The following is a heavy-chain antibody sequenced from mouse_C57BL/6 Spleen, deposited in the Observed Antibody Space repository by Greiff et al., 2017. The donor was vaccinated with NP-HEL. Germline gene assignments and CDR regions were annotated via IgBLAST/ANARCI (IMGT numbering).Heavy chain of an antibody. CDR2: INPNNGGT. CDR1: GYTFTDYY. V-gene: IGHV1-26*01. Sequence: EVQLQQSGPELVKPGASVKISCKASGYTFTDYYMNWVKQSHGKSLEWIGDINPNNGGTSYNQKFKGKATLTVDKSSSTAYMELRSLTSEDSAVYYCAELGLGDFDYWGQGTTLTVSS. D-gene: IGHD4-1*01. CDR3: AELGLGDFDY. J-gene: IGHJ2*01.